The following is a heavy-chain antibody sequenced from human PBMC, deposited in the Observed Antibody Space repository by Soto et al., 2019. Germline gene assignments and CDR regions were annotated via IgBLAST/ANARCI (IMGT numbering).Heavy chain of an antibody. Sequence: QVQLVQSGAEVKKPGASVKVSCKASGDTFTDYYIHWVRQAPVQGLEWMGTVNTSGAHTTYAQPFLGRMTMTRDTSTSTLYMELTSLTSEDTAVYYCARGGHVVVVTAALDYWGQGTLVTVSS. CDR3: ARGGHVVVVTAALDY. CDR2: VNTSGAHT. J-gene: IGHJ4*02. CDR1: GDTFTDYY. V-gene: IGHV1-46*01. D-gene: IGHD2-21*02.